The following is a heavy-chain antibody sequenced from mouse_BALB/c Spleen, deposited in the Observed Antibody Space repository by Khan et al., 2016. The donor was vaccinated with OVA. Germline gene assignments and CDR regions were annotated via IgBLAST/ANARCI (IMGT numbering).Heavy chain of an antibody. CDR2: ISSGDSI. Sequence: EVELVESGGGLVKPGGSLKLSCAASGFTFSSYTMSWIRQTPEKRLEWVASISSGDSIYYPDSVKGRFTISRDNDGNSLYLQMRRMRSEDTAMYYCARGLGSTFDYVGQGTTLTVSS. CDR3: ARGLGSTFDY. CDR1: GFTFSSYT. V-gene: IGHV5-6-5*01. J-gene: IGHJ2*01. D-gene: IGHD2-1*01.